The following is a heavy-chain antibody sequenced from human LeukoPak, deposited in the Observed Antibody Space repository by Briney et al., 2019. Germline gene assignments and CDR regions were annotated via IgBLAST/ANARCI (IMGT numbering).Heavy chain of an antibody. CDR2: ISYDGSNK. CDR3: AREIGTTVTTGAGMDV. V-gene: IGHV3-30-3*01. D-gene: IGHD4-17*01. CDR1: GFTFSGYP. Sequence: PGGSLRLSCAASGFTFSGYPIHWVRQAPGKGLEWVAVISYDGSNKYYADSVKGRFTISRDNSKNTLYLQMNSLRAEDTAVYYCAREIGTTVTTGAGMDVWGQGTTVTVSS. J-gene: IGHJ6*02.